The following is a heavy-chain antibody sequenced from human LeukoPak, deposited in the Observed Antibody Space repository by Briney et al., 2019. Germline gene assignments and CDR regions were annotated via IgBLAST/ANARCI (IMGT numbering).Heavy chain of an antibody. CDR3: ARDTYQPLLYGVRAFDI. J-gene: IGHJ3*02. V-gene: IGHV4-31*02. CDR1: GGSISSGGYY. Sequence: SETLSLTRTVSGGSISSGGYYWSRIRQHPWKGLEWIGDIYYSGSTYYNPSLKSRVTISVDTSKNQFSLKLSSVTAADTAVYYCARDTYQPLLYGVRAFDIWGQGTMVTVSS. D-gene: IGHD2-2*02. CDR2: IYYSGST.